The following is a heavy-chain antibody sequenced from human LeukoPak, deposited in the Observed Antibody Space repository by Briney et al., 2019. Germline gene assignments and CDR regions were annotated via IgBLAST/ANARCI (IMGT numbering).Heavy chain of an antibody. Sequence: PSETLSLTCTVSGGSISSYYWSWIRQPPGKGLEWIGYIYYSGSTNYNPSLKSRVTISVDTSKNQFSLKLSSMTAADTAVYYCAGRKDYDFWSGYLQLRLSWFDPWGQGTLVTVSS. CDR3: AGRKDYDFWSGYLQLRLSWFDP. CDR1: GGSISSYY. J-gene: IGHJ5*02. V-gene: IGHV4-59*01. D-gene: IGHD3-3*01. CDR2: IYYSGST.